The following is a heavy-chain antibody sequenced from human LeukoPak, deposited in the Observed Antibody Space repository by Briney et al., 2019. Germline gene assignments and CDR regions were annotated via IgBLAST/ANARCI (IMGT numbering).Heavy chain of an antibody. CDR1: GYSFTSYD. CDR3: ARLVAPLTSYYYYYYGMDV. CDR2: MNPNSGNT. D-gene: IGHD2-15*01. Sequence: ASVKVSCKASGYSFTSYDINWVRQATGQGLEWMGWMNPNSGNTGYAQKFQGRVTMTRNTSISTAYMELSSLRSEDTAVYYCARLVAPLTSYYYYYYGMDVWGQGTTVTVSS. J-gene: IGHJ6*02. V-gene: IGHV1-8*01.